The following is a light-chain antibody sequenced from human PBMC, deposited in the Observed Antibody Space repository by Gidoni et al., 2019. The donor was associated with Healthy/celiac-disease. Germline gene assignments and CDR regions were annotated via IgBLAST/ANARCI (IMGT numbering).Light chain of an antibody. Sequence: IVLTQSPGTLSLSPGERATLSCRASQSVRSSYLAWYQQKPGQAPRLLIYGASSRATGIPDRFSGSGSGTDFTLTISRLEPEDFAVYYCQHPGTFGQGTKVEIK. V-gene: IGKV3-20*01. CDR2: GAS. CDR3: QHPGT. J-gene: IGKJ1*01. CDR1: QSVRSSY.